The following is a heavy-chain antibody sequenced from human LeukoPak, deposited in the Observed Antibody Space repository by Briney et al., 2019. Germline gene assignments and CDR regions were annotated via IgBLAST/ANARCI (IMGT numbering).Heavy chain of an antibody. Sequence: PSGALSLTCADYGGSFSGYYWSWIRQPPGKGLEWIGEINHSGSTNYNPSIKSRVTISVDTSKNQFSLKLSSVTAADTAVYYCATGYCSGGSCPYYYYGMDVWGQGTTVTVSS. CDR2: INHSGST. V-gene: IGHV4-34*01. CDR1: GGSFSGYY. CDR3: ATGYCSGGSCPYYYYGMDV. J-gene: IGHJ6*02. D-gene: IGHD2-15*01.